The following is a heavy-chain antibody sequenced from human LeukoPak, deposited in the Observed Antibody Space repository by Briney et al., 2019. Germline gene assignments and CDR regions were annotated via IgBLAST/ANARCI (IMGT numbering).Heavy chain of an antibody. J-gene: IGHJ4*02. CDR3: ARGRGSSWYYFDS. CDR1: GGSISNGGYY. V-gene: IGHV4-61*02. Sequence: PSETLSLTCAVSGGSISNGGYYWSWVRQPAGKGLEWIGRIYASGNTNYNPSLKGRLTMTVDTSKNQFSLNLSSVTAADTAVYYCARGRGSSWYYFDSWGQGTLVTVSS. D-gene: IGHD6-13*01. CDR2: IYASGNT.